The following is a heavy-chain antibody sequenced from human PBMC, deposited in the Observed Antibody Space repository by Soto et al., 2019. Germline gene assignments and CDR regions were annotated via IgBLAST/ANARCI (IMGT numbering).Heavy chain of an antibody. CDR3: ARAVRYCSGGSCYSNWFDP. CDR1: GFTFSSYW. CDR2: INSDGSST. V-gene: IGHV3-74*01. D-gene: IGHD2-15*01. Sequence: EVQLVESGGGLVQPGGSLRLSCAASGFTFSSYWMHWVRQAPGKGLVWVSRINSDGSSTSYADSVKGRFTISRDNAKNTLYLQMNSLRAEDTAVYDCARAVRYCSGGSCYSNWFDPWGQGTLVTVSS. J-gene: IGHJ5*02.